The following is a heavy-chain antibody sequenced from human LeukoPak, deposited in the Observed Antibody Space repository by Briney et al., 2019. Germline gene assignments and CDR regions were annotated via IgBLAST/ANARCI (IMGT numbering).Heavy chain of an antibody. D-gene: IGHD3-16*01. CDR3: ARESTAVGDYYFDY. CDR2: INSDGSST. Sequence: PGGSLRLSCAASGFTFSSYWMHWVRQAPGKGLVWVSRINSDGSSTSYADSVKGRFTISRDNAKNTLYLQMNSLRTEDTAVYYCARESTAVGDYYFDYWGQGSLVAVSS. V-gene: IGHV3-74*01. J-gene: IGHJ4*02. CDR1: GFTFSSYW.